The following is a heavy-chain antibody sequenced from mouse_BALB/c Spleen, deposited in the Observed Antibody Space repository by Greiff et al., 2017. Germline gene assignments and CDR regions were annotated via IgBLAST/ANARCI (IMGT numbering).Heavy chain of an antibody. CDR3: ARDGANWDNYYAMDY. CDR1: GYTFTSYW. J-gene: IGHJ4*01. V-gene: IGHV1-87*01. Sequence: VQLQQPGAELVKPGASVKLSCKASGYTFTSYWMQWVKQRPGQGLEWIGAIYPGDGDTRYTQKFKGKATLTADKSSSTAYMQLSSLASEDSAVYYCARDGANWDNYYAMDYWGQGTSVTVSS. CDR2: IYPGDGDT. D-gene: IGHD4-1*01.